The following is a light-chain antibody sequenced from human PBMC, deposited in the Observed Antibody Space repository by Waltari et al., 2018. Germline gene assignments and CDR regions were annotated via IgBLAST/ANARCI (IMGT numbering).Light chain of an antibody. CDR2: EDT. CDR1: ELPSKY. J-gene: IGLJ1*01. CDR3: YSSDSTGLRV. V-gene: IGLV3-10*01. Sequence: SYELTQPPSVSVSPGQTARIPCSGHELPSKYADWFQQKAGQAPRLVIYEDTKRPSGIPERFSGSSSGTVATLTISGAQVDDEADYYCYSSDSTGLRVFGGGTTVVVL.